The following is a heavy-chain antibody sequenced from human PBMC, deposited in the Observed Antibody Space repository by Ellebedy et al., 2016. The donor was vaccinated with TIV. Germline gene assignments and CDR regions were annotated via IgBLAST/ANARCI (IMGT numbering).Heavy chain of an antibody. D-gene: IGHD3-16*01. V-gene: IGHV1-18*04. CDR1: GYTFTIYG. CDR3: AASSGGGYGDY. Sequence: AASVKVSCKASGYTFTIYGINWVRQAPGQGLEWMGWISAYNGNTNYAQKLQGRVTMTTDTSTSTAYMELSSLRSEDTAVYYCAASSGGGYGDYWGQGTLVTVSS. J-gene: IGHJ4*02. CDR2: ISAYNGNT.